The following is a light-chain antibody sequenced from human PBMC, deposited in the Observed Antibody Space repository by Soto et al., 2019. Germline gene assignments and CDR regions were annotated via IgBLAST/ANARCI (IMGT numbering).Light chain of an antibody. J-gene: IGLJ7*01. CDR1: TGTVTSGHY. Sequence: QAVVTQEPSLTVSPGGTVTLTCGSSTGTVTSGHYPYWFQLKPGQAPRTLLYDINNKHSWTPARFSGSLLGVKAALTLSGAQPEDEADYYCLLSFSGPSIFGGGTQLTVL. CDR2: DIN. V-gene: IGLV7-46*01. CDR3: LLSFSGPSI.